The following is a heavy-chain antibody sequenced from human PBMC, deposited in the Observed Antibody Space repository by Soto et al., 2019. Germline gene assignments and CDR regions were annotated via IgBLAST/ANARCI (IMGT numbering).Heavy chain of an antibody. J-gene: IGHJ4*02. Sequence: GGSLRLSCAASGFTFSNAWMSWVRQAPGKGLEWVGRIKSKTDGGTTDYAAPVKGRFTISRDDSKNTLYLQMNSLKTEDTAVYYCTTSFVVVPAAILEDYWGQGTLVTVSS. D-gene: IGHD2-2*02. CDR2: IKSKTDGGTT. CDR1: GFTFSNAW. CDR3: TTSFVVVPAAILEDY. V-gene: IGHV3-15*01.